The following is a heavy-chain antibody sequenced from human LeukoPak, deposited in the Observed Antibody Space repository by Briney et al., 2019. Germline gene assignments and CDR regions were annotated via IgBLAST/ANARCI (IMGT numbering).Heavy chain of an antibody. CDR3: AKDEFVLRYFDWLPRLYYFDY. D-gene: IGHD3-9*01. CDR1: GFTFSSYA. CDR2: ISGSGGST. V-gene: IGHV3-23*01. J-gene: IGHJ4*02. Sequence: GGSLRLSCAASGFTFSSYAMSWVRQAPGKGLEWVSAISGSGGSTYYADSVKGRFTISRDNSKNTLYLQMNSLRAEETAVYYCAKDEFVLRYFDWLPRLYYFDYWGQGTLVTVSS.